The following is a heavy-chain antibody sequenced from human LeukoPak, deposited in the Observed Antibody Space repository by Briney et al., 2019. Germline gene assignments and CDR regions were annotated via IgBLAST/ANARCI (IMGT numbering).Heavy chain of an antibody. Sequence: PGGSLRLSCAASGFTFSSYAMSWVRQAPGKGLEWLSGISSRGISTYYADSVKGRFTVSRDNSKSTLFLQMNSLRAEDTAVYYCAKPQWVSSHDYDSLVNSWGQGTLVTVSS. D-gene: IGHD4-17*01. V-gene: IGHV3-23*01. CDR1: GFTFSSYA. J-gene: IGHJ4*02. CDR3: AKPQWVSSHDYDSLVNS. CDR2: ISSRGIST.